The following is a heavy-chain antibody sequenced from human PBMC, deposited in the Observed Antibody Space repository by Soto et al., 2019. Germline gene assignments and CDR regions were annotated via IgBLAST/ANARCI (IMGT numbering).Heavy chain of an antibody. Sequence: SETLSLTCTVSSGSISGYYWSWIRQPPGKGLEWIGYIYYRGSTNYNPSLKSRVTISVDTSKNQFSLKLSSVTAADTAVYYCARAAFSGSTAVPFDSWGQGTLVTVSS. D-gene: IGHD3-10*01. V-gene: IGHV4-59*01. CDR3: ARAAFSGSTAVPFDS. CDR1: SGSISGYY. CDR2: IYYRGST. J-gene: IGHJ4*02.